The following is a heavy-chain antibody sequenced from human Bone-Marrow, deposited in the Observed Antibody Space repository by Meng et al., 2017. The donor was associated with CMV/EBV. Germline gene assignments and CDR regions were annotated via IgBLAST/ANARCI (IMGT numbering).Heavy chain of an antibody. J-gene: IGHJ4*02. Sequence: GGSLRLSCAASGFIFSSYAMYWVRQAPGGGLQWVAFIRSDGTNIHYRDSVKGRFTITRDNAKNSLYLQMNSLRAEDTAVYYCARDYGAEAAAGTCDFWGQGTLVTVSS. V-gene: IGHV3-30*02. CDR3: ARDYGAEAAAGTCDF. CDR2: IRSDGTNI. CDR1: GFIFSSYA. D-gene: IGHD6-13*01.